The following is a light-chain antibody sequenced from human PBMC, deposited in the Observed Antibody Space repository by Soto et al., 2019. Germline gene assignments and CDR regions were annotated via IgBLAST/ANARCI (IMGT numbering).Light chain of an antibody. CDR2: EVI. V-gene: IGLV2-14*03. CDR3: SSYTTSSTRV. J-gene: IGLJ1*01. Sequence: QSALTQPASVSGSPGQSITISCTGTSSDVGAYDFVSWYQQHPDKAPKLMFYEVIYRPSGVSNRFSGSKSVNTATLTISGLQAEDEGDYYCSSYTTSSTRVFGTGTKLTVL. CDR1: SSDVGAYDF.